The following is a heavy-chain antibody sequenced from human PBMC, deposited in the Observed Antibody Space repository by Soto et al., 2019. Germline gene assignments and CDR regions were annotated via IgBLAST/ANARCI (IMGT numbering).Heavy chain of an antibody. V-gene: IGHV3-73*02. CDR3: ALWFVELNFDY. Sequence: DVQLVGSGGGLVQPGGSLKLSCAASGFIFSGSAMHWVRQASGKGLEWVGRIRSKTDSYATAYAASVKGRFTISRDDSKNTAYLQMNSLKTEDTAVYYCALWFVELNFDYWGQGTLVTVSS. CDR1: GFIFSGSA. D-gene: IGHD3-10*01. CDR2: IRSKTDSYAT. J-gene: IGHJ4*02.